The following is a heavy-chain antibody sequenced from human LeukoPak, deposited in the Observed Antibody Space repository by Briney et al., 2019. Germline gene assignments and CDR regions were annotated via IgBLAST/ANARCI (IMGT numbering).Heavy chain of an antibody. Sequence: PGGSLRLSCAASGFIFSGSDMHWVRQASGKGLEWVGRISTKTNNYATAYGASVRGRFTISRDDSQNTAYLQMSSLKIDDTAVYYCTTYRSGHFWGQGTLVTVSS. CDR3: TTYRSGHF. D-gene: IGHD6-19*01. V-gene: IGHV3-73*01. CDR2: ISTKTNNYAT. CDR1: GFIFSGSD. J-gene: IGHJ4*02.